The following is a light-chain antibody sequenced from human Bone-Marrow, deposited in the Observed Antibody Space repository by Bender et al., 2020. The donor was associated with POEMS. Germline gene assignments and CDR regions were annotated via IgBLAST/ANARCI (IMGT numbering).Light chain of an antibody. CDR1: AMPDQF. CDR2: KDT. CDR3: QSADRSGPYVV. J-gene: IGLJ2*01. Sequence: SYELTQSSSVSVSPGQTATITCSGDAMPDQFVYWYQQKTGQAPVVVIFKDTERPSGIPERFSGSSSGTTVALTITGVQAEDEADYYCQSADRSGPYVVFGGGTKLTVL. V-gene: IGLV3-25*03.